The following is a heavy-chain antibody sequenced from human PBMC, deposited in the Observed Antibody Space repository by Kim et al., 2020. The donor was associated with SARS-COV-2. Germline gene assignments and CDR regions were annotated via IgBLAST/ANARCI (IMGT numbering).Heavy chain of an antibody. CDR3: AKPLDIAARPTYYFMDV. CDR1: GYNFADYW. J-gene: IGHJ6*02. CDR2: IDPSDSYT. V-gene: IGHV5-10-1*01. Sequence: GESLKISCKGSGYNFADYWINWVRQMPGKGLEWMGRIDPSDSYTNYSPSFQGRVTISLDKSISTAYLHLRSLKASDTAMYYCAKPLDIAARPTYYFMDVWGHGTTVTVSS. D-gene: IGHD6-6*01.